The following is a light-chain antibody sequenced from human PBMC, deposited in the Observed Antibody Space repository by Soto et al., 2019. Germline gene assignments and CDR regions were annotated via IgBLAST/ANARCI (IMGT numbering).Light chain of an antibody. CDR2: RAS. J-gene: IGKJ2*01. CDR1: QTISIY. Sequence: DIQMTQSPSSLSASVGDRVTITCRASQTISIYLNWYQQKPGKAPELLIHRASTLQSGVPSRFSGSGYGSHFTLTISSLQPEDFATFFCQQSYTSPYTFGQGTKLEIK. CDR3: QQSYTSPYT. V-gene: IGKV1-39*01.